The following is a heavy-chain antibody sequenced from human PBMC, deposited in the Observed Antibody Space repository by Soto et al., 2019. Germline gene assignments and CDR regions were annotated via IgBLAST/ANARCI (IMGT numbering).Heavy chain of an antibody. D-gene: IGHD6-13*01. V-gene: IGHV5-51*01. CDR1: GYSFTTYW. J-gene: IGHJ6*03. Sequence: PGESLKISCKGSGYSFTTYWIAWVRQMPGKGLGWMGIIYPGDSDTKYSPSFQGQVTISADKSISTAYLQWSSLKASDSAIYYCARQAAGPYYYSYMDVWAKGTTVTVSS. CDR3: ARQAAGPYYYSYMDV. CDR2: IYPGDSDT.